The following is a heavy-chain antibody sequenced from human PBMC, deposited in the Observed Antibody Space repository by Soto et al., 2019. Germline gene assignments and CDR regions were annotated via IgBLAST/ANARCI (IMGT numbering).Heavy chain of an antibody. D-gene: IGHD3-10*01. Sequence: EVQLLEAGGNLIQPGGSLRLACAASGFSFSNYAMSWVRQAPGQGLEWLSAISGPGSTIYYADCVKGRFTIARDNSKNTLYLQMNSLTGEATAVYYCAKMLTMVRGVTGLRDFDFWGQGTLVTVSS. CDR3: AKMLTMVRGVTGLRDFDF. CDR1: GFSFSNYA. CDR2: ISGPGSTI. J-gene: IGHJ4*02. V-gene: IGHV3-23*01.